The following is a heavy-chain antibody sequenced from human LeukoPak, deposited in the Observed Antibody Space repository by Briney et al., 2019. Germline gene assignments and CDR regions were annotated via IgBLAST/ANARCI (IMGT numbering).Heavy chain of an antibody. CDR1: GFTFRNYA. V-gene: IGHV3-23*01. CDR3: TKWGDYDGLTGYCDSDC. CDR2: ITGSGGTT. D-gene: IGHD3-9*01. Sequence: PGGSLRLSCAASGFTFRNYAMSWVRQAPGKGLEWVSAITGSGGTTWYADSVKGHFTISRDNSKNTLYLQMTSLGAEDTAVYYCTKWGDYDGLTGYCDSDCWGQGTLVTVSS. J-gene: IGHJ1*01.